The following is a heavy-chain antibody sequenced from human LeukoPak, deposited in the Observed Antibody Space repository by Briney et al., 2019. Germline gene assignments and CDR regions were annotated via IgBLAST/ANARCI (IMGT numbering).Heavy chain of an antibody. CDR1: GGSISSSSYY. CDR2: IYYSGST. D-gene: IGHD1-26*01. CDR3: ARRELLNLSIFDY. Sequence: PSETLSLTCTVSGGSISSSSYYWGWIRQPPGKGLEWIGSIYYSGSTYYNPSLKSRVTISVDTSKNQFSLKLSSVTAADTAVYYCARRELLNLSIFDYWGQGTLVTVSS. V-gene: IGHV4-39*01. J-gene: IGHJ4*02.